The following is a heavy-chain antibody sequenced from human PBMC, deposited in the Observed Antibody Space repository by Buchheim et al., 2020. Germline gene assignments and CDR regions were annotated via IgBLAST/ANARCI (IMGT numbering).Heavy chain of an antibody. CDR2: INPGSEKT. CDR1: GYIFTSFT. CDR3: ARGWFGDY. D-gene: IGHD3-10*01. V-gene: IGHV1-3*01. J-gene: IGHJ4*02. Sequence: VELVQSGTEVKKPGTSVKLSCKGSGYIFTSFTMHWVRQAPGQGLEWMGWINPGSEKTKYSQKFHDRITITRDIAADTAYMELSGLRAEDTAVYFCARGWFGDYWSQSTL.